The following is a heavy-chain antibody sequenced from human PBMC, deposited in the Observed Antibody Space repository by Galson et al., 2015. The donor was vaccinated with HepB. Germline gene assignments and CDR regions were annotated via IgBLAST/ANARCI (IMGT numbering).Heavy chain of an antibody. CDR1: GFAFRNYD. J-gene: IGHJ4*02. Sequence: SLRLSCAASGFAFRNYDMTWVRQGPGKGLEWIAGFGGGGGGTFYADSVKGRFTISRDDSKSMVHLQMNSLRAEDTAVYYCATRLVRGQGTLVTVSA. CDR2: FGGGGGGT. V-gene: IGHV3-23*01. CDR3: ATRLV. D-gene: IGHD1-1*01.